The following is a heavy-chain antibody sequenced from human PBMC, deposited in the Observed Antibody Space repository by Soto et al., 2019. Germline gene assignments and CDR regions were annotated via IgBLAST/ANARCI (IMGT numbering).Heavy chain of an antibody. V-gene: IGHV3-33*01. Sequence: QVQFEESGGGVVQPGRSLRLSCEAAGFTFNTYSMHWVRQPPGKGLEWLAAIWYDGTQKYYADSVKGRFIISRDNSKKTLYLDMNSPRAEDTAVYYCARAGGTTVTGLWHFDSWGQGTLVTVSS. CDR2: IWYDGTQK. CDR3: ARAGGTTVTGLWHFDS. CDR1: GFTFNTYS. D-gene: IGHD4-17*01. J-gene: IGHJ4*02.